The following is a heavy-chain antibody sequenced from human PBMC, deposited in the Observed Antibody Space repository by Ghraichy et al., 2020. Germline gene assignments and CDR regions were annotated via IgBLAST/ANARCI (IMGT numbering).Heavy chain of an antibody. CDR2: INHSGST. CDR3: ARGGRRGYSSKPPPLDY. V-gene: IGHV4-34*01. J-gene: IGHJ4*02. CDR1: GGSFSGYY. Sequence: SETLSLTCAVYGGSFSGYYWSWIRQPPGKGLEWIGEINHSGSTNYNPSLKSRVTISVDTSKNQFSLKLSSVTAADTAVYYCARGGRRGYSSKPPPLDYWGQGTLVTVSS. D-gene: IGHD5-18*01.